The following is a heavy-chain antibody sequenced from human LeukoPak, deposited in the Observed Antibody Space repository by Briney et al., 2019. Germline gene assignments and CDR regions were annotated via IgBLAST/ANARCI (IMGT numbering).Heavy chain of an antibody. CDR3: ARQLAKDFWSGYQLDWFDP. V-gene: IGHV4-39*01. CDR2: IYYSGST. CDR1: GGSISSSSYY. Sequence: SETLSLTCTDTGGSISSSSYYWGWIRQPPAKVLAWIGTIYYSGSTYYNPSLKSGVTLSVDTSKNHFSLKLSPVTAADTVVYYCARQLAKDFWSGYQLDWFDPWGQGTLVTVSS. J-gene: IGHJ5*02. D-gene: IGHD3-3*01.